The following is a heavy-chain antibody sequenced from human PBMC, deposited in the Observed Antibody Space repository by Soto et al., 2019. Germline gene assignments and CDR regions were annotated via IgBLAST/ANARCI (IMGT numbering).Heavy chain of an antibody. CDR3: STRGSFDY. CDR2: ITSDGRNI. CDR1: GLSFSNYG. D-gene: IGHD1-26*01. Sequence: QVQLVESGGGVVQPGRSLRLSCVASGLSFSNYGMHWVRQAPGKGLEWVSLITSDGRNIFYGDSVKGRFTVSRDNAKNTLYLQLSSLRPEDTAIYYCSTRGSFDYWGRGTLVTVSS. J-gene: IGHJ4*02. V-gene: IGHV3-30*03.